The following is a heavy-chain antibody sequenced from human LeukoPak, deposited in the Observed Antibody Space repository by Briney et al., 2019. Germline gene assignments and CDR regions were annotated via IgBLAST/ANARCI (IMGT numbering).Heavy chain of an antibody. CDR1: GFTFSSYG. CDR3: ARDTDYYYMDV. CDR2: ISSSGSTI. Sequence: GGTLRLSCAASGFTFSSYGMNWVRQAPGKGLEWVSYISSSGSTIYYADSVKGRFTISRDNAKNSLYLQMNSLRAEDTAVYYCARDTDYYYMDVWGKGTTVTISS. D-gene: IGHD4-17*01. V-gene: IGHV3-48*04. J-gene: IGHJ6*03.